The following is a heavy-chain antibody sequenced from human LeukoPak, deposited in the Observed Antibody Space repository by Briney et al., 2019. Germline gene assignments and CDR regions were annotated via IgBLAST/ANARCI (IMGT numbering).Heavy chain of an antibody. J-gene: IGHJ4*02. D-gene: IGHD3-16*01. CDR3: ARAALLLGPSFDY. CDR1: GGTFSSYA. CDR2: IIPIFGTA. V-gene: IGHV1-69*01. Sequence: ASVKVSCKASGGTFSSYAISWVRQAPGQGLEWMGGIIPIFGTANYAQKFQGRVTITADESTSTAYMELSSLRSEDTAVYYCARAALLLGPSFDYWGQGTLVTVSS.